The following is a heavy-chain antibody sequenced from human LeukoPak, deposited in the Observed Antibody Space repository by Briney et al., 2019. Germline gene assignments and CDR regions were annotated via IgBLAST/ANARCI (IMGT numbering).Heavy chain of an antibody. CDR3: ARERGRGYDE. J-gene: IGHJ4*02. CDR2: INPSGGNT. V-gene: IGHV1-46*01. Sequence: ASVKVSCKASGYTFTNYYIHWVRQAPGQGLEWMGLINPSGGNTNYAQNFQGRVTMTRDTSTSTVYMGLSSLRSEDTAVYYCARERGRGYDEWGQGTLVTVSS. CDR1: GYTFTNYY. D-gene: IGHD5-12*01.